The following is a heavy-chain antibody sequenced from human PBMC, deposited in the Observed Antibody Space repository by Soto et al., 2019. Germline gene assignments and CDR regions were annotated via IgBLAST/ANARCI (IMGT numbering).Heavy chain of an antibody. J-gene: IGHJ5*02. D-gene: IGHD3-10*01. V-gene: IGHV4-34*01. Sequence: SETLSLTCAVYGGSFSGYYWSWIRQPPGKGLEWIGEINHSGSTNYNPSLKSRVTISVDTSKNQFSLKLSSVTAADTAVYYCARTGSYYRALNWFDPWGQGTLVTVSS. CDR1: GGSFSGYY. CDR2: INHSGST. CDR3: ARTGSYYRALNWFDP.